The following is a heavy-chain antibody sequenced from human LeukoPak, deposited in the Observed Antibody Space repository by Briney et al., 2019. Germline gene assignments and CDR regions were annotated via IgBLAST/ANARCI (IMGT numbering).Heavy chain of an antibody. CDR3: ARDSGIVVVVAATTFDY. Sequence: PGGSLRLSCAASGFTFSSYWMSWVRQAPGKGLEWVANIKQDGSEKYYVDSVKGRFTISRDNAKNSLYLQMNSLRAEDTAVYYCARDSGIVVVVAATTFDYWGQGTLVTVSS. V-gene: IGHV3-7*03. CDR2: IKQDGSEK. J-gene: IGHJ4*02. D-gene: IGHD2-15*01. CDR1: GFTFSSYW.